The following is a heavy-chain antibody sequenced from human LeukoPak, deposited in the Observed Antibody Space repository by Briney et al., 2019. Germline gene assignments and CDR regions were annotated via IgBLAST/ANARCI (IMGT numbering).Heavy chain of an antibody. V-gene: IGHV1-18*01. CDR3: ARDPRPLNWNYNNDY. D-gene: IGHD1-7*01. CDR2: ISAYNGNT. J-gene: IGHJ4*02. Sequence: ASVKVSCKASGYTFTSYGISWVRQAPGRGLEWMGWISAYNGNTNYAQKLQGRVTMTTDTSTSTAYMELRSLRSDDTAVYYCARDPRPLNWNYNNDYWGQGTLVTVSS. CDR1: GYTFTSYG.